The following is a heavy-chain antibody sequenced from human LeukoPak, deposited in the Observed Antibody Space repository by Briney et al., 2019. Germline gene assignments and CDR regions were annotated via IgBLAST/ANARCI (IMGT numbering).Heavy chain of an antibody. J-gene: IGHJ3*02. CDR1: GFTFSSYW. D-gene: IGHD3-10*01. CDR3: ASYTLLWFGEPNAFDI. CDR2: INSDGSST. V-gene: IGHV3-74*01. Sequence: QSGGSLRLSCAASGFTFSSYWMHWVRQAPGKGLVWVSRINSDGSSTSYADSVKGRFTISRDNAKNTLYLQMNSLRAEDTAVYYYASYTLLWFGEPNAFDIWGQGTMATVSS.